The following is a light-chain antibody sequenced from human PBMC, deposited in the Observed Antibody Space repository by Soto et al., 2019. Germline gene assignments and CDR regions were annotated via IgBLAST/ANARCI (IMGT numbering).Light chain of an antibody. V-gene: IGKV1-5*03. CDR1: QSISTY. CDR3: QQYNTYSRT. CDR2: KAS. J-gene: IGKJ1*01. Sequence: DFQMTQSPSTLSASVGDRVTIPCRASQSISTYLAWYQQKPGKAPKLLIYKASNLETGVPSRFSGSGSGTEFTLTISSLQPDDPATYYCQQYNTYSRTFGLGTKVDIK.